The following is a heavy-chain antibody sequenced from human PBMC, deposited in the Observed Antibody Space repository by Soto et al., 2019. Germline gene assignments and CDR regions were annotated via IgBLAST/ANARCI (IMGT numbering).Heavy chain of an antibody. D-gene: IGHD3-3*01. CDR1: GFTVSSNY. CDR2: IYSGGST. J-gene: IGHJ4*02. V-gene: IGHV3-53*01. Sequence: GGSLRLSCAASGFTVSSNYMSWVRQAPGKGLEWVSVIYSGGSTYYADSVKGRFTISRDNSKNTLYLQMNSLRAEDTAVYYCARGSLYYAFWSGYLDYWGQGTLVTVS. CDR3: ARGSLYYAFWSGYLDY.